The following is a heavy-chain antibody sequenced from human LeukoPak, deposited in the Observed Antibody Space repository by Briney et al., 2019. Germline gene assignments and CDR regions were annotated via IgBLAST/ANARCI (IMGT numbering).Heavy chain of an antibody. CDR3: TRDWGGD. D-gene: IGHD7-27*01. CDR1: GFTFSGYS. V-gene: IGHV3-48*04. J-gene: IGHJ4*02. Sequence: GGSLRLSCAASGFTFSGYSMNWVRQAVGKGLEWVSYISASSSSIYYADSVKGRFTISRDNAKNSLYLQMNSLRAEDTAVYYCTRDWGGDWGQGTLVTVSS. CDR2: ISASSSSI.